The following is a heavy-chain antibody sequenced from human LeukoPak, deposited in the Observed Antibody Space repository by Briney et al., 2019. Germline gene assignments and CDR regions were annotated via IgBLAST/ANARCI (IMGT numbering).Heavy chain of an antibody. CDR1: GFTFSNYA. J-gene: IGHJ4*02. Sequence: GGSLRLSCAASGFTFSNYAMNWVRQAPGKGLEWVSAISGSGGGTFYADSVKGRFTISRDNSKNTLYLQMNSLRAEDTAVYYCAREGWYYYDSSGYYHMKYYFDYWGQGTLVAVSS. CDR2: ISGSGGGT. D-gene: IGHD3-22*01. V-gene: IGHV3-23*01. CDR3: AREGWYYYDSSGYYHMKYYFDY.